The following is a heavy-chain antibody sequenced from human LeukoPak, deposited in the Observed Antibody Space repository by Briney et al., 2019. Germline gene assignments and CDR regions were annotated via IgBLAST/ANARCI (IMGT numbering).Heavy chain of an antibody. J-gene: IGHJ3*02. D-gene: IGHD4-17*01. CDR2: MNPNSGNT. Sequence: ASVKVSCKASGYTFTSYDINWVRQAPGQGLEWMGWMNPNSGNTGYAQKFQGRVTMTRNTSISTAYMELSSLISEDTAMYYCARGPGENNAFDIWGQGTMVTASS. V-gene: IGHV1-8*01. CDR3: ARGPGENNAFDI. CDR1: GYTFTSYD.